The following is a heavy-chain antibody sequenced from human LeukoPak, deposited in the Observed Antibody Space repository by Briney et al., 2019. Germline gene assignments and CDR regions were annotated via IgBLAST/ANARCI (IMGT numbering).Heavy chain of an antibody. CDR1: GGSISSYY. J-gene: IGHJ4*02. Sequence: PSETLSLTCTVSGGSISSYYWSWIRQPPGKGLEWIGYIYYSGSTNYNPSLKSRVTISVDTSKNQFSLKLSSVTAADTAVYYCARGSEWLVQDYWGQGTLVTVSS. CDR2: IYYSGST. V-gene: IGHV4-59*01. CDR3: ARGSEWLVQDY. D-gene: IGHD6-19*01.